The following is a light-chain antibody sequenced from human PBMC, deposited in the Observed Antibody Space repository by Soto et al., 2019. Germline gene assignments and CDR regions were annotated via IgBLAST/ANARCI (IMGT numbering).Light chain of an antibody. Sequence: QSVLTQPADVSGSPGQSITISCTGTSSDVGTYNYVSWYQQHPGKAPKVMIYEVTYRPSGVSNRFSGSKSGNTASLTISGLQAEDEAEYYCSSYTGSSTLYVFGTGTKGTVL. J-gene: IGLJ1*01. CDR2: EVT. CDR3: SSYTGSSTLYV. CDR1: SSDVGTYNY. V-gene: IGLV2-14*01.